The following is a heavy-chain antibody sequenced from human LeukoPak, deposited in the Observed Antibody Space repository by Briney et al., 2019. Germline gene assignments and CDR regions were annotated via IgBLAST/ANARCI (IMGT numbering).Heavy chain of an antibody. CDR3: ARDYYYDSSGYLGY. V-gene: IGHV3-11*01. CDR2: ISSSGSTI. CDR1: VFTFSDYY. Sequence: PVGSLRLSCAASVFTFSDYYMSWIPQAPGKRLEWVLYISSSGSTIYNADSVKGRFTISRDNAKNSLYLHMNSLRAEDTAVYYCARDYYYDSSGYLGYWGQGTLVTVSS. D-gene: IGHD3-22*01. J-gene: IGHJ4*02.